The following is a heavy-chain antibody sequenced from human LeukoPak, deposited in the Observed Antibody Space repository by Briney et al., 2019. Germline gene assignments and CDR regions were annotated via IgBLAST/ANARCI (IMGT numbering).Heavy chain of an antibody. V-gene: IGHV5-51*01. J-gene: IGHJ4*02. CDR3: ARLPGIVATIERYFDY. Sequence: GESLKTSCKGAGYSFNSYWIGWGRQMPRKGLELMGINYPGDSHTRYSPSFQGQVTISADKSISTAYLQWSSLKASDTAMYYCARLPGIVATIERYFDYWGQGTLVTVSS. CDR1: GYSFNSYW. CDR2: NYPGDSHT. D-gene: IGHD5-12*01.